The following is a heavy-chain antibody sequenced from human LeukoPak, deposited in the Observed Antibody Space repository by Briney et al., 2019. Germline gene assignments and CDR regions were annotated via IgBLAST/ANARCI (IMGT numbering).Heavy chain of an antibody. Sequence: GASVKVSCKASGYTFTTYGINWVRQAPGQGLEWMGWISGYDGKTNYAQKLRDRVTMLRDTATSTVYMELRSLTTDDTAVYHCARDQPRRGPGNHDYWGQGTLVTVSS. CDR2: ISGYDGKT. CDR1: GYTFTTYG. D-gene: IGHD1-26*01. CDR3: ARDQPRRGPGNHDY. J-gene: IGHJ4*02. V-gene: IGHV1-18*01.